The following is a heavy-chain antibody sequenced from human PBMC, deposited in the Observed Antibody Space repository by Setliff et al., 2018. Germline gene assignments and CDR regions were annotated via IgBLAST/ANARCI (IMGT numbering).Heavy chain of an antibody. V-gene: IGHV4-4*07. D-gene: IGHD4-4*01. J-gene: IGHJ4*02. CDR2: IYIGGSA. CDR3: ARGRDGYSDFDY. CDR1: GGSISSYY. Sequence: CTVSGGSISSYYWSWIRQPAGKGLEWIGHIYIGGSANYNPSLKSRVTMSIDTSKNQFSLKLNSVTAADTAVYYCARGRDGYSDFDYWGQGTLVTVSS.